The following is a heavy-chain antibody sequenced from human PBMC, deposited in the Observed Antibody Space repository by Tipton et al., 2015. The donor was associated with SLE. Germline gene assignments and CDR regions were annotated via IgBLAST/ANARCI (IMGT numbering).Heavy chain of an antibody. Sequence: TLSLTCTVSGGSISGHYRSWIRQPPGKGLEWIGYIYYSGSTNYNPSLKSRVTISVDTSKNQFSLKLSSVTAADTAVYYCARAGAGYYYYYYMDVWGKGTTVTVSS. CDR1: GGSISGHY. J-gene: IGHJ6*03. CDR3: ARAGAGYYYYYYMDV. V-gene: IGHV4-59*11. CDR2: IYYSGST.